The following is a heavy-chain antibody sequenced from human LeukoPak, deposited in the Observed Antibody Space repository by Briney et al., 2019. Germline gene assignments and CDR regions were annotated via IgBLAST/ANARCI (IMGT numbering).Heavy chain of an antibody. CDR2: IYYSGST. V-gene: IGHV4-39*07. CDR1: GGSISSSSYY. J-gene: IGHJ5*02. CDR3: ARSPYDFWSGYADGDNWFDP. D-gene: IGHD3-3*01. Sequence: SETLSLTCTVSGGSISSSSYYWGWIRQPPGKGLEWIGSIYYSGSTYYNPSLKSRVTISVDTSKNQFSLKLSSVTAADTAVYYCARSPYDFWSGYADGDNWFDPWGQGTLVTVSS.